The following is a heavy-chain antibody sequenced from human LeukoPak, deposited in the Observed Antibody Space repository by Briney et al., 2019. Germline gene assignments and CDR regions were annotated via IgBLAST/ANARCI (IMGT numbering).Heavy chain of an antibody. V-gene: IGHV3-48*03. Sequence: QPGGSLRLSCAASGFTVSSYEMNWVRQAPGKGLEWVSYISSSGSTIYYADSVKGRFTISRDNAKNSLYLQMNSLRAEDTAVYYCARDLWSGYYTLFDYWGQGTLVTVSS. CDR1: GFTVSSYE. CDR2: ISSSGSTI. D-gene: IGHD3-3*01. J-gene: IGHJ4*02. CDR3: ARDLWSGYYTLFDY.